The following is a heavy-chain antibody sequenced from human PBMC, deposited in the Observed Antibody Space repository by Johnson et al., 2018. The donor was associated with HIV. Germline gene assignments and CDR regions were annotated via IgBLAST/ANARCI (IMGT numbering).Heavy chain of an antibody. J-gene: IGHJ3*02. CDR3: AKALGWELSI. D-gene: IGHD1-26*01. V-gene: IGHV3-30*02. Sequence: QEQLVESGGGVVQPGGSLRLSCAASGFTFSSYGMHWVRQAPGKGLEWVAFIRYDESNKYYADSVKGRFTISRDNSKNTLYLQMNSLRAEDTAVYYCAKALGWELSIWGQGTMVTVSS. CDR2: IRYDESNK. CDR1: GFTFSSYG.